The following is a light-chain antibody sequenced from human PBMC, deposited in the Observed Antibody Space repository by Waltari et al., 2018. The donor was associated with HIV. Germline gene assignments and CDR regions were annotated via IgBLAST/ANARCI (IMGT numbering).Light chain of an antibody. V-gene: IGLV2-14*01. CDR1: SSDVGGYKS. CDR3: SSYTTDSTLV. Sequence: QSALTQPASVSGSPGQSITISCTGTSSDVGGYKSVSWYQHRPGKAPKLMIYEVTNRPSGVSARFSGSKSGNTASLTISGLQAEDEADYYCSSYTTDSTLVFGAGTKLTVL. CDR2: EVT. J-gene: IGLJ3*02.